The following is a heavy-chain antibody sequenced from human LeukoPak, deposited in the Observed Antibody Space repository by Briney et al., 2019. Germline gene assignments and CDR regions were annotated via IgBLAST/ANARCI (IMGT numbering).Heavy chain of an antibody. CDR1: GYTLTGYY. V-gene: IGHV1-2*02. CDR2: INPNSGGT. CDR3: ARDFGLRLGTLLVY. Sequence: ASVKVSCKASGYTLTGYYMHWVRQAPGQGLEWMGWINPNSGGTNYAQKFQGRVTMTRDTSISTAYMELSRLRSDDTAVYYCARDFGLRLGTLLVYWGQGTLVTVSS. D-gene: IGHD5-12*01. J-gene: IGHJ4*02.